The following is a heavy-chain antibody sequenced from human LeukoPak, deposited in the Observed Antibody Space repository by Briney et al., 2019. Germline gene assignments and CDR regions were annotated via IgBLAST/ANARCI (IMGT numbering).Heavy chain of an antibody. Sequence: GGSLRLSCTVSGIRFNDYWMSWVRLAPGKGPEWVANIKQDESEKYSVDSVKGRFIISRDNAKNSVFLQMNSLRAEDTALYYCARLSAYYYGSYFYYYMDVWGKGTTVTVSS. CDR3: ARLSAYYYGSYFYYYMDV. D-gene: IGHD3-10*01. CDR1: GIRFNDYW. V-gene: IGHV3-7*01. CDR2: IKQDESEK. J-gene: IGHJ6*03.